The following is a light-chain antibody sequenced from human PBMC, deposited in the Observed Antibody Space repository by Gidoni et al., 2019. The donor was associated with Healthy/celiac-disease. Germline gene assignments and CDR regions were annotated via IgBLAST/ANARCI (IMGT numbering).Light chain of an antibody. CDR3: QAWDSSTVV. Sequence: SSELTQPPSVSVSPGQPDSITCSGDKLGDKYACWYQQKPGQSPVLVIYQDSKRPSGIPERFSGSNSGNTATLTISGTQAMDEADYYCQAWDSSTVVFGGGTKLTVL. CDR2: QDS. CDR1: KLGDKY. V-gene: IGLV3-1*01. J-gene: IGLJ2*01.